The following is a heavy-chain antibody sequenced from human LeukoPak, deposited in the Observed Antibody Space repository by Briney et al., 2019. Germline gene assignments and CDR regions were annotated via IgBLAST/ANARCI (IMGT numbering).Heavy chain of an antibody. CDR1: GGTFSSYA. V-gene: IGHV1-69*13. CDR2: ISPLLGTT. Sequence: SVKVSCEASGGTFSSYAISWVRQAPGHGLEWMGGISPLLGTTNYAQKFQDRLTISADASTRTAYMELSSLTSEDSAVFYCAIMPRINMVGEDYWGQGTLVIVSS. J-gene: IGHJ4*02. CDR3: AIMPRINMVGEDY. D-gene: IGHD3-10*01.